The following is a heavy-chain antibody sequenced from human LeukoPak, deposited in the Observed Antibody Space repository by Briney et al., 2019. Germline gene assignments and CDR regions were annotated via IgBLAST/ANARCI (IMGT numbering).Heavy chain of an antibody. CDR3: AREGPRGNSQFDY. V-gene: IGHV3-33*01. D-gene: IGHD2/OR15-2a*01. J-gene: IGHJ4*02. CDR2: IWYDGSNK. Sequence: GGSLRLSCEASGFTFSSYGMHWVRQAPGKGLEWVALIWYDGSNKYYTDSVKGRLTISRDNSKNTLYLQMNSLRAEDTAVYYCAREGPRGNSQFDYWGRGTLVTVSS. CDR1: GFTFSSYG.